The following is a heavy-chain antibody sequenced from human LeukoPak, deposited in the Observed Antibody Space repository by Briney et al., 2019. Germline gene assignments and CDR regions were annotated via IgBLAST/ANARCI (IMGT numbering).Heavy chain of an antibody. J-gene: IGHJ4*02. CDR2: IYSGGST. CDR3: ARERESSGYDY. Sequence: PGGSLRLSCAASGFTVSSNYMSWVRQAPGKGLEWVSVIYSGGSTYYADSVKGRYTISRDNSKNTLYLQMNSLRAEDTAVYYCARERESSGYDYWGQGTLVTVSS. V-gene: IGHV3-53*01. D-gene: IGHD3-22*01. CDR1: GFTVSSNY.